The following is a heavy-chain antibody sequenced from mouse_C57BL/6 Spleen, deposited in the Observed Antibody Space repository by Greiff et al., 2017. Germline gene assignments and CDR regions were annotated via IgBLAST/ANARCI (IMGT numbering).Heavy chain of an antibody. CDR1: GYSITSGYY. J-gene: IGHJ3*01. V-gene: IGHV3-6*01. Sequence: EVHLVESGPGLVKPSQSLSLTCSVTGYSITSGYYWNWIRQFPGNKLEWMGYISYDGSNNYNPSLKNRISITRDTSKNQFFLKLNSVTTEDTATYYCARYGDDYDSAWFAYWGQGTLVTVSA. CDR3: ARYGDDYDSAWFAY. CDR2: ISYDGSN. D-gene: IGHD2-4*01.